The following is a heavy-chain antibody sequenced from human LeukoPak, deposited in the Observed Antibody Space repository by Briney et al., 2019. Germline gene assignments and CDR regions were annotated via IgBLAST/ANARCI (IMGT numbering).Heavy chain of an antibody. Sequence: GSLRLSCAASGFTFSNAWMSWIRQPPGKGLEWIGSVYYSGNTYYNPSLKRRATISIDTPTSKNQFSLTLTSVTAADTAVYYCARHHAEILVPNDWGQGTLVTVSS. D-gene: IGHD1-1*01. CDR2: VYYSGNT. CDR3: ARHHAEILVPND. V-gene: IGHV4-59*08. CDR1: GFTFSNAW. J-gene: IGHJ4*02.